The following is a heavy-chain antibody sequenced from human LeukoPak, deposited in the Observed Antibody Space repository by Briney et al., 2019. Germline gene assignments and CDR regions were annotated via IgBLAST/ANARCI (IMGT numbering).Heavy chain of an antibody. J-gene: IGHJ6*03. V-gene: IGHV4-59*01. CDR2: IYYSGST. CDR1: DGSISSYY. D-gene: IGHD1-26*01. CDR3: ARVGSWPNYYYYYMDV. Sequence: SETLSLTCTVSDGSISSYYWSWIRQPPGKGLEWIGYIYYSGSTNYNPSLKSRVTISVDTSKNQFSLKLSSVTAADTAVYYCARVGSWPNYYYYYMDVWGKGTTVTVSS.